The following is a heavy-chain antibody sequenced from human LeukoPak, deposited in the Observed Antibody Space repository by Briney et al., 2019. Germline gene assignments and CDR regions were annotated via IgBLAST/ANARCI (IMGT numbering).Heavy chain of an antibody. J-gene: IGHJ4*02. CDR3: ARDMEDSSGYYPKDYFDY. CDR1: GYTFTGYY. CDR2: INPNSGGT. V-gene: IGHV1-2*02. D-gene: IGHD3-22*01. Sequence: GASVKVSCKASGYTFTGYYMHWVRQAPGQGLEWMGWINPNSGGTNYAQKFQGRVTMTRDTSISTAYMELSRLRSDDTAVYYCARDMEDSSGYYPKDYFDYWGQGTLVTVSS.